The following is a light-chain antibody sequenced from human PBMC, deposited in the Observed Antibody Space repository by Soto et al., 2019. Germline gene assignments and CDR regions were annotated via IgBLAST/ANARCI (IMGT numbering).Light chain of an antibody. J-gene: IGKJ1*01. CDR3: QQYNDSSWT. Sequence: DIRRAQSASTLSASVGDIVSINCRAIQSISAWLAWYQQKPGKAPRLLIYKASTLEIGVPSRFSGSGSGTEFTLTISSLQPDDVAIYYCQQYNDSSWTFGQGTMV. V-gene: IGKV1-5*03. CDR2: KAS. CDR1: QSISAW.